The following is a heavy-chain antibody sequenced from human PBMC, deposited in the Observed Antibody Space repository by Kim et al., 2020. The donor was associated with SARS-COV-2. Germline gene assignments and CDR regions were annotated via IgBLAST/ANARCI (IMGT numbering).Heavy chain of an antibody. V-gene: IGHV1-8*01. CDR3: ARGRSRLRRISWVDP. J-gene: IGHJ5*02. D-gene: IGHD4-17*01. Sequence: SQKFKGRVTMTSHTSINTAYMELSSLRSEDTAVYYCARGRSRLRRISWVDPWGQGTLVTVSS.